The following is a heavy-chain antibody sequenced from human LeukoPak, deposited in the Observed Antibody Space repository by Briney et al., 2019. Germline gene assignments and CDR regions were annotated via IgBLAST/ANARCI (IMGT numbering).Heavy chain of an antibody. V-gene: IGHV3-48*01. J-gene: IGHJ6*02. CDR3: ATTPETTIFGVVIDYYYYYGMDV. D-gene: IGHD3-3*01. CDR2: ISSSSSSTI. Sequence: GGSLRLSCAASGFTFSSYRMNWVRQAPGKGLEWVSYISSSSSSTIYYADSVKGRFTISRDNAKNSLYLQMNSLRAEDTAVYYCATTPETTIFGVVIDYYYYYGMDVWGQGTTVTVSS. CDR1: GFTFSSYR.